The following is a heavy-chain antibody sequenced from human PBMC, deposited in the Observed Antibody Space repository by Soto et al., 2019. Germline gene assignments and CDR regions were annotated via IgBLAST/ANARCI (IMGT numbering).Heavy chain of an antibody. CDR3: ARGGITGTTVRYYYYGMDV. CDR1: GYTFTGYY. J-gene: IGHJ6*02. V-gene: IGHV1-2*04. CDR2: INPNSGGT. D-gene: IGHD1-7*01. Sequence: ASVKVSCKASGYTFTGYYMHWVRQAPGQGLEWMGWINPNSGGTNYAQKFQGWVTMTRDTSISTAYMELSRLRSDDTAVYYCARGGITGTTVRYYYYGMDVWGQGTTVTVSS.